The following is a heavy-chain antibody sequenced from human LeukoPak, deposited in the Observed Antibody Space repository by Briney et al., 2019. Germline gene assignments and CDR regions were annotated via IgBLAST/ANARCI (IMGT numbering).Heavy chain of an antibody. CDR2: ISSSGRTI. CDR3: ANVPDYGDYRIYYYYGMDV. J-gene: IGHJ6*02. V-gene: IGHV3-11*01. CDR1: GFTFSDYY. D-gene: IGHD4-17*01. Sequence: GGSLRLSCAASGFTFSDYYMSWIRQAPGKGLEWVSYISSSGRTIYYADSVKGRFTISRDNAKNSLYLQMNSLRAEDTAVYYCANVPDYGDYRIYYYYGMDVWGQGTTVTVSS.